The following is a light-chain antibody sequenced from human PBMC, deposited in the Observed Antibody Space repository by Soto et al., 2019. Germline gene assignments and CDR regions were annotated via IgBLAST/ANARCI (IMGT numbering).Light chain of an antibody. V-gene: IGLV2-14*01. CDR3: SSYTSSSTVV. J-gene: IGLJ2*01. CDR2: EVS. CDR1: STDVGGYKY. Sequence: QSALTQPASVSGSPGQSITISCTGTSTDVGGYKYVSWYQQHPGKAPKLIIYEVSNRPSGISHRFSGSKSGNTASLTISGLQAEDEADYYCSSYTSSSTVVFGGGTKVTVL.